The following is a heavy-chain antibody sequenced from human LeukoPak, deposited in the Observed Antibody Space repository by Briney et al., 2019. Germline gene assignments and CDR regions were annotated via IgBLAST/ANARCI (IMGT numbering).Heavy chain of an antibody. CDR1: GFTFSSYT. Sequence: GGSLRLSCAASGFTFSSYTMNWVRQNPGKGLEWVSSISGGTSYIYYADAVQGRFTISRDNGKKSLYLQMNSLRVEDTAIYYCARTSGECTSTACYGRNWFDPWGQGALVTVSS. D-gene: IGHD2-2*01. V-gene: IGHV3-21*01. CDR3: ARTSGECTSTACYGRNWFDP. J-gene: IGHJ5*02. CDR2: ISGGTSYI.